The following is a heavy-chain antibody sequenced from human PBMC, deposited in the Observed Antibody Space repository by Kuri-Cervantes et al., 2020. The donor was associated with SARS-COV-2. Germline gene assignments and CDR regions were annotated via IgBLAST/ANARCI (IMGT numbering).Heavy chain of an antibody. CDR1: GGSISSSSYY. D-gene: IGHD3-3*01. CDR3: ARDSHRSGYLYYFDY. J-gene: IGHJ4*02. CDR2: IYYSGST. V-gene: IGHV4-39*02. Sequence: SETLSLTCTVSGGSISSSSYYWGWIRQPPGKGLEWIGSIYYSGSTYYNPSLKSRVTISVDTSKNQFSLKLSSVTAADTAVYYCARDSHRSGYLYYFDYWGQGTLVTVSS.